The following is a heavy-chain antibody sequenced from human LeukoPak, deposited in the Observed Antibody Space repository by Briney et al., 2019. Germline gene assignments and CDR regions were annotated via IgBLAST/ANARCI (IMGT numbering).Heavy chain of an antibody. CDR1: GGSISSSSYY. D-gene: IGHD3-10*01. V-gene: IGHV4-39*07. CDR2: IYYSGST. Sequence: SETLSLTCTVSGGSISSSSYYWGWIRQPPGKGLERIGSIYYSGSTYYNPSLKSRVTISVDTSKNQFSLKLSSVTAADTAVYYCARSSYYYAADASDIWGQGTMVTVSS. CDR3: ARSSYYYAADASDI. J-gene: IGHJ3*02.